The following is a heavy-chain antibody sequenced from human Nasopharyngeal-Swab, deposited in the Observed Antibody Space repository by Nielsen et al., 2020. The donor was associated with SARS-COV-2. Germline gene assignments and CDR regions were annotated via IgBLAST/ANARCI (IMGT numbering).Heavy chain of an antibody. D-gene: IGHD2-15*01. CDR3: AKSSGGSPRRAFDI. CDR1: GFTFSSYG. J-gene: IGHJ3*02. V-gene: IGHV3-30*18. Sequence: GESLKISCAASGFTFSSYGMHWVRQAPGKGLEWVAVISYDGSNKYYAASVKGRFTISRDNSKNTLYLQMNSLRAEDTAVYYCAKSSGGSPRRAFDIWGQGTMVTVSS. CDR2: ISYDGSNK.